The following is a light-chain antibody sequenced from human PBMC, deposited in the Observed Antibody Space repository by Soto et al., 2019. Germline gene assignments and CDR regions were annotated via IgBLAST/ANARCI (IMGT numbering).Light chain of an antibody. CDR3: GTWDSSLSAGFYV. CDR1: STNIGSNT. Sequence: QAVVTQPPSASGTPGQRVTMSCSGSSTNIGSNTVNWYQQLPGTAPKLLIYDNNKRPSGIPDRFSGSKSGTSATLGITGLQTGDEADYYCGTWDSSLSAGFYVFGTGTKLTVL. V-gene: IGLV1-51*01. J-gene: IGLJ1*01. CDR2: DNN.